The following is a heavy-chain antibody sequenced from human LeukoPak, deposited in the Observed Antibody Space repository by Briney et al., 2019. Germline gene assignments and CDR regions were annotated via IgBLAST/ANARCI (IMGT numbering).Heavy chain of an antibody. Sequence: ASVNVSCKASGYTFTSYGISWVRQAPGQGLEWMGWISAYNGNTNYAQKLQGRVTMTTDTSTSTAYMELRSLRSDDTAVYYCARVRAVAGLERFDYWGQGTLVTVSS. CDR3: ARVRAVAGLERFDY. V-gene: IGHV1-18*01. J-gene: IGHJ4*02. D-gene: IGHD6-19*01. CDR1: GYTFTSYG. CDR2: ISAYNGNT.